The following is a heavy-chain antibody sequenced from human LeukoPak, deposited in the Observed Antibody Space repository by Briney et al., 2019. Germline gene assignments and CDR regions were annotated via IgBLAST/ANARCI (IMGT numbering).Heavy chain of an antibody. Sequence: ASVKVSCKASGYTFTSHGISWVRQAPGQGLEWMGWISAYNGNTNYAQKLQGRVTMTTDTSTSTAYMELRSLRSDDTAVYYCARDFTAYYYGSGSRGLFDYWGQGTLVTVSS. D-gene: IGHD3-10*01. V-gene: IGHV1-18*01. J-gene: IGHJ4*02. CDR1: GYTFTSHG. CDR3: ARDFTAYYYGSGSRGLFDY. CDR2: ISAYNGNT.